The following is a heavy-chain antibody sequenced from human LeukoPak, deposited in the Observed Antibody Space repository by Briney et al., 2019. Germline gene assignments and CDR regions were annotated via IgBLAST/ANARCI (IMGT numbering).Heavy chain of an antibody. V-gene: IGHV1-58*02. Sequence: GTSVKVSCKASGFTFTNSAMQWGRQARGQRLEWIGWIVVASGNTKYAQKFQERVTITRDMSTSTAYMELSSLRPEDTAVYYCAAAPIEMQQRGFDYWGQGTLVTVSS. J-gene: IGHJ4*02. CDR3: AAAPIEMQQRGFDY. D-gene: IGHD5-24*01. CDR1: GFTFTNSA. CDR2: IVVASGNT.